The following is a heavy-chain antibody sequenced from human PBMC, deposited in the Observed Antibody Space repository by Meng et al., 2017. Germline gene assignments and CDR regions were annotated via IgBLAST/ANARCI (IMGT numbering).Heavy chain of an antibody. Sequence: GGSLRLSCAASGFTFSSYSMNWVRQAPGKGLEWVSSISSSGSTIYYADSVKGRFTISRDNAKNSLYLQMNSLRAEDTAVYYCARAGYSSSGDSKDNWFDPWGQGTLVTVSS. CDR1: GFTFSSYS. CDR3: ARAGYSSSGDSKDNWFDP. CDR2: ISSSGSTI. D-gene: IGHD6-13*01. V-gene: IGHV3-48*04. J-gene: IGHJ5*02.